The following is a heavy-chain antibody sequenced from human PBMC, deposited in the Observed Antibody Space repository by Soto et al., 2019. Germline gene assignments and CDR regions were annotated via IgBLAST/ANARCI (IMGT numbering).Heavy chain of an antibody. CDR1: GYNFNSYT. CDR2: ISAYNGNT. Sequence: QVQLVQSGAEVKKPGASVKVSCKASGYNFNSYTISCVRQAPGQGLEWMGRISAYNGNTNYAQKLQGRVTMTTDTSTSTAYMELRSLRSDDTAVYPCARVVGALGHWFDPWGQGTLVTVSS. J-gene: IGHJ5*02. CDR3: ARVVGALGHWFDP. V-gene: IGHV1-18*01. D-gene: IGHD1-26*01.